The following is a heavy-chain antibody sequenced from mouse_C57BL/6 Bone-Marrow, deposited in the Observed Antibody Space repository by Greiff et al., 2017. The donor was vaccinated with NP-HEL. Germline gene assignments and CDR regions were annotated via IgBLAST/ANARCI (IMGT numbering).Heavy chain of an antibody. D-gene: IGHD2-3*01. Sequence: EVKLVESGGGLVKPGGSLKLSCAASGFTFSSYAMSWVRQTPEKRLEWVATISDGGSYTYYPDNVKGRFTISRDNAKNNLYLQMSHLKSEDTAMYYCARDGVYDGYLYWYFDVWGTGTTVTVSS. J-gene: IGHJ1*03. CDR2: ISDGGSYT. V-gene: IGHV5-4*01. CDR1: GFTFSSYA. CDR3: ARDGVYDGYLYWYFDV.